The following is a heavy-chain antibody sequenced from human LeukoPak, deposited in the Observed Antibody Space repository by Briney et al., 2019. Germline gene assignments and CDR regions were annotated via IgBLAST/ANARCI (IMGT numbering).Heavy chain of an antibody. V-gene: IGHV4-39*02. CDR3: VREIVSSVES. CDR2: IYYSGAT. Sequence: SETLSLTCTVSGDSISNTRYHWGWIRQPPGKGLEWIGSIYYSGATYYNPSLKSRVTISVDTSRNHFSLKLSSVTAADTAVYHCVREIVSSVESWGQGSLVTVSS. CDR1: GDSISNTRYH. D-gene: IGHD6-6*01. J-gene: IGHJ4*02.